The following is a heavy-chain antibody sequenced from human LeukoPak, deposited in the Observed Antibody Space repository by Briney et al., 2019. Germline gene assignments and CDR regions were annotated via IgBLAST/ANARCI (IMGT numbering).Heavy chain of an antibody. J-gene: IGHJ4*02. CDR1: GFTFSSYS. D-gene: IGHD6-13*01. CDR3: AKTGTAAAGLYYFDY. Sequence: PGGSLRLSYAASGFTFSSYSMNWVRQAPGKGLEWVSSISSSSSYIYYADSVKGRFTISRDNAKNSLYLQMNSLRAEDTAVYYCAKTGTAAAGLYYFDYWGQGTLVTVSS. V-gene: IGHV3-21*04. CDR2: ISSSSSYI.